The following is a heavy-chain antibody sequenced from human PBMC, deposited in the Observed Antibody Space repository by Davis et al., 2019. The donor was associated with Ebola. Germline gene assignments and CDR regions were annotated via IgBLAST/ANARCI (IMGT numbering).Heavy chain of an antibody. CDR3: ARDRGGYSGYGFDY. D-gene: IGHD5-12*01. Sequence: AASVKVSCKVSGYTLSDLSIHWVRQAPGKGLEWMGGFDPEDEETNYAQKFQGRVTITADESTSTAYMELSSLRSEDTAVYYCARDRGGYSGYGFDYWGQGTLVTVSS. V-gene: IGHV1-24*01. CDR1: GYTLSDLS. J-gene: IGHJ4*02. CDR2: FDPEDEET.